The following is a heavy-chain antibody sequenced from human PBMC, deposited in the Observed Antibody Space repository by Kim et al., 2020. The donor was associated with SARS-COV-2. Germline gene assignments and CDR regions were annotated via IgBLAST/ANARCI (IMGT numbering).Heavy chain of an antibody. J-gene: IGHJ4*02. CDR3: HSSGWYAAQIDY. CDR1: GGSISSSSYY. D-gene: IGHD6-19*01. CDR2: IYYSGST. Sequence: SETLSLTCTVSGGSISSSSYYWGWIRHPTGKVLEWIMSIYYSGSTYYNPSLKSRVTISVDTSKKQFSLNLSSVTAADTGMYYCHSSGWYAAQIDYWGQGTLVTVSS. V-gene: IGHV4-39*01.